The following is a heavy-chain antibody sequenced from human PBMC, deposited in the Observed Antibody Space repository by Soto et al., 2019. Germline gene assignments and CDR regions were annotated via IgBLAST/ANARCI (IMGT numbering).Heavy chain of an antibody. CDR3: ARGGSGSYYNFDY. D-gene: IGHD3-10*01. Sequence: EVRLVETGGGLIQPGGSLRVSCAASGFTVNRNYMSWVLQAPGKGLEWVSVIYSGGSTYYADSVKGRFTISRDNSKNTLYLQMNSLRAEDTAVYYCARGGSGSYYNFDYWGQGTLVTVSA. J-gene: IGHJ4*02. V-gene: IGHV3-53*02. CDR2: IYSGGST. CDR1: GFTVNRNY.